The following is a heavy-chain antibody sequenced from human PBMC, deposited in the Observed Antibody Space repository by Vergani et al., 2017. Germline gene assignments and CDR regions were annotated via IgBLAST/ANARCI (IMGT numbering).Heavy chain of an antibody. D-gene: IGHD3-22*01. CDR3: ARGLDPYYYDSSGFNDY. V-gene: IGHV1-46*01. Sequence: QVQLVQSGAEVKKPGASVKVSCKASGYTFTSYYMHWVRQAPGQGLEWMGIINPSGGSTSYAQKFQGRVTMTRDTSTSTVYMELSSLRSEDTAVYYCARGLDPYYYDSSGFNDYWGQGTLVTVSS. J-gene: IGHJ4*02. CDR2: INPSGGST. CDR1: GYTFTSYY.